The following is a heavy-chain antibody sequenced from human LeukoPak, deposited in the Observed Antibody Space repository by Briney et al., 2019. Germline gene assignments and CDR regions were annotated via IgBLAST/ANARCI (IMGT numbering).Heavy chain of an antibody. J-gene: IGHJ5*02. CDR1: GGSISSYY. D-gene: IGHD3-10*01. CDR3: ARYGPYASGSYYNYHWFDP. CDR2: IYYSGST. Sequence: SETLSLTCTVSGGSISSYYWSWIRQPPGKGLEWIGYIYYSGSTNYNPSLKSRVTISVDTSKNQFSLKLSSVTAADTAVYYCARYGPYASGSYYNYHWFDPWGQGTLVTVSS. V-gene: IGHV4-59*01.